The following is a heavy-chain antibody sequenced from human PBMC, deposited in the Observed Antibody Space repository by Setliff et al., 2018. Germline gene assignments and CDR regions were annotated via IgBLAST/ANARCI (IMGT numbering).Heavy chain of an antibody. CDR1: GFIFRNYG. J-gene: IGHJ4*02. V-gene: IGHV3-33*01. CDR3: VREDSGESGEY. CDR2: IWFDGVKK. D-gene: IGHD7-27*01. Sequence: PGESLKISCSVSGFIFRNYGMHWVRQAPGKGLEWVAVIWFDGVKKFYGDSVKGRFTISRGNSQNTVFLQMNSLTPEDTGTYYCVREDSGESGEYWGRGTLVTVSS.